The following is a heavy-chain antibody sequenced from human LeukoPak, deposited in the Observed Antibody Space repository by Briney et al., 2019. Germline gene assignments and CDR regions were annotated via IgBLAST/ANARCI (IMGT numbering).Heavy chain of an antibody. CDR3: ARAGDGHGDAFDI. CDR1: GFTFSSYW. Sequence: PGGSLRLSCAASGFTFSSYWMYWVRQAPGKGPEWVSRINSDGSSTSYADSVKGRVTMSRDNAKNTLYLQMNSLRAEDTAIYYCARAGDGHGDAFDIWGQGTMVTVSS. D-gene: IGHD5-24*01. J-gene: IGHJ3*02. CDR2: INSDGSST. V-gene: IGHV3-74*01.